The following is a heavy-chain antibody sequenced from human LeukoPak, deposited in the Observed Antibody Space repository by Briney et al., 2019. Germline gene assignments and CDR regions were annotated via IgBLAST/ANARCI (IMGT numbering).Heavy chain of an antibody. V-gene: IGHV1-18*01. Sequence: ASVKVSCKASGYTFTNYGVSWVRQAPGQGLEWMGWINTYNGNTNYAQKLQGRVTMTTDTSTSTAYMELRSLRSDDTAVYYCARAPIVVVTASDFDYWGQGTLVTVSS. J-gene: IGHJ4*02. CDR1: GYTFTNYG. CDR3: ARAPIVVVTASDFDY. CDR2: INTYNGNT. D-gene: IGHD2-21*02.